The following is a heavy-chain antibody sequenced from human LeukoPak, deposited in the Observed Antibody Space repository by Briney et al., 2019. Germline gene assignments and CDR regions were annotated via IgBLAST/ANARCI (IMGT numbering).Heavy chain of an antibody. CDR3: AREPEPYSGSYFDP. CDR1: GGSISSGGYS. Sequence: SQTLSLTCAASGGSISSGGYSWSWIRQPPGKGLEWIGYIYHSGSTYYNPSLKSRVTISVDRSKNQFSLKLSSVTAADTAVYYCAREPEPYSGSYFDPWGQGTLVTVSS. V-gene: IGHV4-30-2*01. J-gene: IGHJ5*02. D-gene: IGHD1-26*01. CDR2: IYHSGST.